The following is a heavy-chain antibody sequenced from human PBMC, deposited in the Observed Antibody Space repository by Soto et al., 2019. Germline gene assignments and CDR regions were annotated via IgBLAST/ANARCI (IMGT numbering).Heavy chain of an antibody. J-gene: IGHJ4*02. CDR3: ARDYWPGPFDY. CDR2: ISTSSSYI. V-gene: IGHV3-21*01. Sequence: VGSLRLSCVASGFTFDTYSMSWVRQAPGMGLEWVSSISTSSSYIYYTDSVKGRFTISRDNAKNSLYLQMNSLRAEDTAVYYCARDYWPGPFDYWGQGALVTVSS. CDR1: GFTFDTYS. D-gene: IGHD2-8*02.